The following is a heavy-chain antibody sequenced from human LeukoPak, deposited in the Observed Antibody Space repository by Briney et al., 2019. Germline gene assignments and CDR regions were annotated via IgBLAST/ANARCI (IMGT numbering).Heavy chain of an antibody. CDR2: TSHDENNK. D-gene: IGHD6-13*01. CDR3: AKIAAAGTGDY. J-gene: IGHJ4*02. CDR1: GFTFSSNP. V-gene: IGHV3-30-3*01. Sequence: GRSLRLSCAASGFTFSSNPMHWVRQAPGKGLEWVAVTSHDENNKYYADSVKGRFTISRDNSKNTLYLQMNSLRAEDTAVYYCAKIAAAGTGDYWGQGTLVTVSS.